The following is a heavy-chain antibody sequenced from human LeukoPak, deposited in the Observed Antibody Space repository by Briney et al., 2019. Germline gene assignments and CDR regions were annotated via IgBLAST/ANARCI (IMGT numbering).Heavy chain of an antibody. D-gene: IGHD4-17*01. V-gene: IGHV4-59*01. CDR3: ARVTYGAEDYYYYGMDV. J-gene: IGHJ6*02. CDR2: IYYSGST. Sequence: SETLSLTCTVSGGSISSYYWSWIRQPPGKGLEWIGHIYYSGSTNYNPSLKSRVTISVDTSKNQFSLKLSSVTAADTAVYYCARVTYGAEDYYYYGMDVWGQGTTVTVSS. CDR1: GGSISSYY.